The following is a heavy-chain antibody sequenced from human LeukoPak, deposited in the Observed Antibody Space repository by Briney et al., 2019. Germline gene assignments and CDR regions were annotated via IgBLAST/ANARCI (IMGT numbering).Heavy chain of an antibody. J-gene: IGHJ4*02. Sequence: GGSLRLSCAASGLTFSNYWMDWVRQAPGKGLEWVANIKQDGSEKNYVDSVKGRFIISRDNAKNSLYLQMNTLRADDTAVYYCARDGFGTGSNWGQGTLVTVSS. V-gene: IGHV3-7*03. CDR3: ARDGFGTGSN. D-gene: IGHD3-16*01. CDR1: GLTFSNYW. CDR2: IKQDGSEK.